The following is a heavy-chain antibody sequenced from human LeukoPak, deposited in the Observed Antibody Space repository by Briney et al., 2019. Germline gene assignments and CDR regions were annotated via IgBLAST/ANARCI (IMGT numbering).Heavy chain of an antibody. J-gene: IGHJ5*02. CDR1: GGSFSGYY. V-gene: IGHV4-34*01. CDR2: INHSGST. D-gene: IGHD5-18*01. Sequence: SETLSLTCAVYGGSFSGYYWSWIRQPPGKGLEWIGEINHSGSTNYNPSLKSRVTISVDTSKNQFSLKLSSVTAADTAVYYCARDGRYSYGFPNISWSDPWGQGTLVTVSS. CDR3: ARDGRYSYGFPNISWSDP.